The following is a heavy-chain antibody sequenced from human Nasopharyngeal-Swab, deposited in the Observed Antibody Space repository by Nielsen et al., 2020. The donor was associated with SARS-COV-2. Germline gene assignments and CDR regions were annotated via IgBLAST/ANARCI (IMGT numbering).Heavy chain of an antibody. J-gene: IGHJ4*02. V-gene: IGHV3-33*01. Sequence: GESLKISCAASGFTFSSYGMHWVRQAPGKGLEWVAVIWYDGSNKYYADSVKGRFTNSRDNSKNTLYLQMNSLRAEDTAVYYCARDDYGDYGEPFDYWGQGTLVTVSS. CDR3: ARDDYGDYGEPFDY. CDR2: IWYDGSNK. D-gene: IGHD4-17*01. CDR1: GFTFSSYG.